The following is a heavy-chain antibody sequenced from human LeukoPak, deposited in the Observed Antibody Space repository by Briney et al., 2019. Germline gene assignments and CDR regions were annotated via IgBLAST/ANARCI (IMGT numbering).Heavy chain of an antibody. CDR3: ARDSGYCSGGSCYAAYFQH. D-gene: IGHD2-15*01. V-gene: IGHV4-59*01. CDR2: IYYSGST. Sequence: PSETLSLTCTVSGGSISSYYWSWIRQPPGKGLEWIGYIYYSGSTNYNPSLKSRVTISVDTSKNQFSLKLSSVTAADTAVYYCARDSGYCSGGSCYAAYFQHWGQGTLVTVSS. J-gene: IGHJ1*01. CDR1: GGSISSYY.